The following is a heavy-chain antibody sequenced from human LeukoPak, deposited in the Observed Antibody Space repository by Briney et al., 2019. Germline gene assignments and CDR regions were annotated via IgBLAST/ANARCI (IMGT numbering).Heavy chain of an antibody. Sequence: KPGGSLRLSCAASGFTFSDYYMSWIRQAPGKGLQWVSYISSSAGNIYYADSVKGRFTISRDNAKNSLFLQLSSLRAEDTAVYYCARLRTGGSWSDTFDIWGQGTMVTVSS. V-gene: IGHV3-11*01. CDR1: GFTFSDYY. D-gene: IGHD6-13*01. CDR3: ARLRTGGSWSDTFDI. J-gene: IGHJ3*02. CDR2: ISSSAGNI.